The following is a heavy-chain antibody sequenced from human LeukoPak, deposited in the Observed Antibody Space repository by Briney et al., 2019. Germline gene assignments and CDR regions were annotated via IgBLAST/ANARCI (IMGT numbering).Heavy chain of an antibody. V-gene: IGHV4-34*01. CDR2: INHSGST. Sequence: SETLSLTCAVYGGSFSAYYWSWIRQPPGKGLEWIGEINHSGSTNYNPSLKSPVTISVDTSKNQFSLKLSSVTAADTAVYYCARGSSGWYLYYYYYMDVWGKGTTVTVSS. D-gene: IGHD6-19*01. CDR3: ARGSSGWYLYYYYYMDV. J-gene: IGHJ6*03. CDR1: GGSFSAYY.